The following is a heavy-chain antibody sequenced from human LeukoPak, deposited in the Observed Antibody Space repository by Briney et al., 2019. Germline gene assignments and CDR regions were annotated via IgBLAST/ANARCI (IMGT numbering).Heavy chain of an antibody. D-gene: IGHD4-17*01. CDR2: IYSNGGT. J-gene: IGHJ5*02. CDR1: GGSISNYY. Sequence: SETLSLTCTVSGGSISNYYWSWIRQPAGEGLEWIGRIYSNGGTDYNPSLKSRVTMSVDTSKNQFSLKLSSVTAADTAIYYCARLGYGDYPNWFDPWGQGTLVTVSS. CDR3: ARLGYGDYPNWFDP. V-gene: IGHV4-4*07.